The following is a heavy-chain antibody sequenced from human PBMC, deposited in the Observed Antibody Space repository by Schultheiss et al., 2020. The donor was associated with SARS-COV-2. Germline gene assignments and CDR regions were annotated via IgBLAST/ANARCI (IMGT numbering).Heavy chain of an antibody. D-gene: IGHD3-10*01. J-gene: IGHJ6*03. CDR1: GFTFSSYP. CDR2: ISGSGGST. CDR3: ARGAGRSGYYYGSGSYYNVDYYYMDV. Sequence: GGSLRLSCAASGFTFSSYPMSWVRQAPGKGLEWVAGISGSGGSTHHADSVKGRFTISRDNSKNTLYLQMNSLRAEDTAVYYCARGAGRSGYYYGSGSYYNVDYYYMDVWGKGTTVTVSS. V-gene: IGHV3-23*01.